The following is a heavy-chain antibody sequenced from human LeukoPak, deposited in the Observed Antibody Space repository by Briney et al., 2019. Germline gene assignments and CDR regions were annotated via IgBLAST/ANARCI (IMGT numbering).Heavy chain of an antibody. J-gene: IGHJ4*02. D-gene: IGHD4-23*01. Sequence: ASVKVSCKASGYTFTSYGISWVRQAPGQGLEWMGWISAYNGNTTYAQKLQGRVTMTTDTSTSTAYMELRSLRSDDTAVYYCAREEAAYGGNSGEGTMDYWGQGTLVTVSS. CDR1: GYTFTSYG. V-gene: IGHV1-18*01. CDR3: AREEAAYGGNSGEGTMDY. CDR2: ISAYNGNT.